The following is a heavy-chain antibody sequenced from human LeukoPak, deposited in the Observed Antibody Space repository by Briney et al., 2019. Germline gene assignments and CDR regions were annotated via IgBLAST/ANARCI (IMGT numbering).Heavy chain of an antibody. CDR1: GGSISSGSYY. CDR2: FYNSGRT. Sequence: SETLPHTCTVSGGSISSGSYYWNWIRQPAGKGLEWIGRFYNSGRTNFNPSLKSRVTISADTSKNQFSLKMRSVTAADTAVYYCARGDLMSDWFDPWGQGTLVTVSS. V-gene: IGHV4-61*02. D-gene: IGHD3-3*01. CDR3: ARGDLMSDWFDP. J-gene: IGHJ5*02.